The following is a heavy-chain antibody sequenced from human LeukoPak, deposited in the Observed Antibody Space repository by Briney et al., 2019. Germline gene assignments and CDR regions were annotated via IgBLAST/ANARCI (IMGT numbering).Heavy chain of an antibody. D-gene: IGHD4-11*01. CDR2: ISYDGSNK. V-gene: IGHV3-30*03. J-gene: IGHJ4*02. Sequence: PGGSLRLSCAASGFTLSSYGMDWVRQAPGKGLEWVAVISYDGSNKYYADSVKGRFTISRDNSKNSLDLQMNSLRADDTAIYYCARSKIDYWGQGTLVTVSS. CDR3: ARSKIDY. CDR1: GFTLSSYG.